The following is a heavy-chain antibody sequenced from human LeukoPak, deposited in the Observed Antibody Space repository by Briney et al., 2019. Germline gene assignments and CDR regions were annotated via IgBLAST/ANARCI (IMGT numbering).Heavy chain of an antibody. D-gene: IGHD4-17*01. Sequence: SETLSLTCTVSGGSISSYYWSWMRQPAGKGLEWIGRIYSSGSTKYNPSLKSRVTMSVDTSKNQFSLKLSSVTAADTAVYYCARDKTGDYGDLNWFDPWGQGNLVTVSS. CDR3: ARDKTGDYGDLNWFDP. CDR2: IYSSGST. V-gene: IGHV4-4*07. CDR1: GGSISSYY. J-gene: IGHJ5*02.